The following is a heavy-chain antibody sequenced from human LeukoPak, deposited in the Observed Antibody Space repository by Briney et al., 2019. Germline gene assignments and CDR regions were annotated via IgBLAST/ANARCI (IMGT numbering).Heavy chain of an antibody. D-gene: IGHD6-13*01. CDR3: AKDSSRYSRCLDY. Sequence: GGSLRLSCAASGFTFSIYGMHWVRQAPGKGLEWVAFIRYDGSYKYYADPVKGRFTISRDNSKNTLYLQMNSLRAEDTAVYYCAKDSSRYSRCLDYWGQGTLVTVSS. J-gene: IGHJ4*02. CDR1: GFTFSIYG. CDR2: IRYDGSYK. V-gene: IGHV3-30*02.